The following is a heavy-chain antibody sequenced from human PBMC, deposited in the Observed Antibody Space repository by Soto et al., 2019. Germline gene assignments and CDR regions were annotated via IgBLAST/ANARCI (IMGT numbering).Heavy chain of an antibody. J-gene: IGHJ4*02. CDR3: AKGMETGYRWAVDS. CDR2: ISGSGGSP. CDR1: GFNFGSYA. Sequence: EVQLLESGGGLVQPGGSLRLSCAASGFNFGSYAMSWVRQAPGKGLEWVSGISGSGGSPYYPDSVQGRFTISKDKSNDTLSLHLTSLRAEYTAVYYCAKGMETGYRWAVDSWGQGTLVTVSS. D-gene: IGHD5-12*01. V-gene: IGHV3-23*01.